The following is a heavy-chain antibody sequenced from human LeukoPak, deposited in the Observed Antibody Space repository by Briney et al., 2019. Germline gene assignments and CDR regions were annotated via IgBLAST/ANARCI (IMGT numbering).Heavy chain of an antibody. CDR1: GSSFRDSY. CDR3: ARPMILRSEAY. CDR2: ISASGSVQ. D-gene: IGHD3-22*01. V-gene: IGHV3-11*04. J-gene: IGHJ4*02. Sequence: GGSLRLFCGVSGSSFRDSYMGWIRQAPGKGLEYISYISASGSVQYYADSVKGRFTVSRDNAKNSMYLQMNSLRAEDTAVYFCARPMILRSEAYWGPGTLVIVSS.